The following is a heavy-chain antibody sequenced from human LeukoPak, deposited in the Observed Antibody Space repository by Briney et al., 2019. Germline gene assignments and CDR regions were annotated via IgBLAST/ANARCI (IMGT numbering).Heavy chain of an antibody. Sequence: ASVKVSCKASGYTFTGYYMHWVRQAPGQGLEWMGWINPNSGGTNYAQKFQGRVTMTRDTSISTAYMELSRLRSDDTAVYYCARAGWFGEFPTRGMDAWGQGTTVTVSS. D-gene: IGHD3-10*01. CDR1: GYTFTGYY. CDR2: INPNSGGT. V-gene: IGHV1-2*02. J-gene: IGHJ6*02. CDR3: ARAGWFGEFPTRGMDA.